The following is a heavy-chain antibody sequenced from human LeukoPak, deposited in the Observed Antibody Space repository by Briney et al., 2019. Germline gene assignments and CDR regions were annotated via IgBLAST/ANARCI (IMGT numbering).Heavy chain of an antibody. CDR2: ISSSGSDT. D-gene: IGHD4-17*01. V-gene: IGHV3-11*04. J-gene: IGHJ4*02. Sequence: GGSLRLSCAASRFTFRDHFMSWIRQPPGKGLEYVSYISSSGSDTCYSDSVKGRFTVSRDNAKNSLFLQMNSLRAEDTAVYYCATAPTEDGDGSSPGYWGQGTLVTVSS. CDR1: RFTFRDHF. CDR3: ATAPTEDGDGSSPGY.